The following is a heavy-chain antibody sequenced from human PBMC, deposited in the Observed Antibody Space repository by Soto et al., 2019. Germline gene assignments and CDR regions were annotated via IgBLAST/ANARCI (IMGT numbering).Heavy chain of an antibody. J-gene: IGHJ6*02. V-gene: IGHV3-23*01. CDR3: AKYSGSYPVYNDLSL. CDR1: GFPFSTSA. Sequence: EVQLLESGGGLVQPGGSLRLSCAASGFPFSTSALNWVRQAPGKGLEWVSIISASSDAAYYAESVKGRFASSRDNSKNTLYLQMNSLRAEDTAVYYCAKYSGSYPVYNDLSLWCQGTTVTVS. CDR2: ISASSDAA. D-gene: IGHD1-26*01.